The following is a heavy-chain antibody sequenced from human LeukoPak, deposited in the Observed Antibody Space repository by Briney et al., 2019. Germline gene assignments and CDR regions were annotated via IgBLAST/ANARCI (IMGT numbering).Heavy chain of an antibody. CDR2: ISSDSTYI. D-gene: IGHD6-19*01. V-gene: IGHV3-21*01. J-gene: IGHJ4*02. Sequence: PGGSLRLSCAASGFPFSSYSMNWVRQTPGKGREWVSSISSDSTYIYYTDSVEGRFTISSDNAKNSSYLQMNDLRAEATAVYYCARDSKCPQCWGQGTLVTVCS. CDR1: GFPFSSYS. CDR3: ARDSKCPQC.